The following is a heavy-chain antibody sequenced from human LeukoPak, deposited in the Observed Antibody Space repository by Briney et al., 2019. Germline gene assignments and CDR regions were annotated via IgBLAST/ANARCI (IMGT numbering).Heavy chain of an antibody. J-gene: IGHJ6*04. CDR1: GFTFSSYS. CDR2: INSDGSST. V-gene: IGHV3-74*01. Sequence: GGSLRLSCAASGFTFSSYSMNWVRQAPGKGLEWVSRINSDGSSTSYADSVKGRFTISRDNAKNTLYLQMNSLRAEDTAVYYCARGRTRADYYYGMDVWGKGTTVTVSS. CDR3: ARGRTRADYYYGMDV.